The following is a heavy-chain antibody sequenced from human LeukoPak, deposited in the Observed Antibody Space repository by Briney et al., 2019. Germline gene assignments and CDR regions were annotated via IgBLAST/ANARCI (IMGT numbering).Heavy chain of an antibody. CDR1: GFTFSSYA. V-gene: IGHV4-59*01. J-gene: IGHJ5*02. CDR2: IYYSGST. D-gene: IGHD2-15*01. CDR3: ARGGGYCSGGSCYRWFDP. Sequence: KSGGSLRLSCAASGFTFSSYAMSWVRQAPGKGLEWIGYIYYSGSTNYNPSLKSRVTISVDTSKNQFSLKLSSVTAADTAVYYCARGGGYCSGGSCYRWFDPWGQGTLVTVSS.